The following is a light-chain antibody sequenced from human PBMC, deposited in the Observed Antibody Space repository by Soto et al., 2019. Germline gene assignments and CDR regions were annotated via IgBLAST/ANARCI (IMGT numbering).Light chain of an antibody. V-gene: IGKV3-20*01. CDR3: QHYGSSPGT. CDR2: GAS. CDR1: QSVSSSY. J-gene: IGKJ1*01. Sequence: EIVLTQSPGTLSLSPGERATLSCRDSQSVSSSYLAWYQQKPGQAPRLLIYGASSRATGIPDRFSGSGSGTDFTLTISRLEPEDFAVYYCQHYGSSPGTFGQGTKVEIK.